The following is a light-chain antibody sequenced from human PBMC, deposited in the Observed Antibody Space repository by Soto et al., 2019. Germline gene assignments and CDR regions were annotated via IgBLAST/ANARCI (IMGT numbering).Light chain of an antibody. CDR1: QSVSSSY. V-gene: IGKV3-20*01. CDR2: GAS. J-gene: IGKJ1*01. CDR3: QQYGSSPT. Sequence: EIVLTQSPGTLSLSPGERDTLSCRASQSVSSSYLAWYQQKPGQAPRLLIYGASNRASGIPDRFSGSGSGTAFTLTSSRREPEDFAVYFCQQYGSSPTFGQGTKVEIK.